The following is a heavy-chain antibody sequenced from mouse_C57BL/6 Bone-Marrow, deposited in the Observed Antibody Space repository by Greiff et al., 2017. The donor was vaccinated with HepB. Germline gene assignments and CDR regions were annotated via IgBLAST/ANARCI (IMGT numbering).Heavy chain of an antibody. V-gene: IGHV1-82*01. D-gene: IGHD1-1*01. Sequence: VQLQQSGPELVKPGASVKISCKASGYAFSSSWMNWVKQRPGKGLEWIGRIYPGDGDTNYTGKFTGKATLTADKSSSTAYMQLSSLTSEDSAVYCCAILVIDDWGKGTTVTVSS. J-gene: IGHJ1*03. CDR3: AILVIDD. CDR2: IYPGDGDT. CDR1: GYAFSSSW.